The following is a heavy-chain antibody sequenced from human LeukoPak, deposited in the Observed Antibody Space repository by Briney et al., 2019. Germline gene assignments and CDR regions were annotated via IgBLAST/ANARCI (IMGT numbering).Heavy chain of an antibody. D-gene: IGHD6-19*01. CDR3: ARDPSIAVADWFDP. V-gene: IGHV4-4*07. CDR1: AGSISSYY. Sequence: SETLSLTCTVSAGSISSYYWSWIRQPAGKGLEWIGRIYTSGSTNYNPSLKSRVTMSIDTSKNQFSLKLSSVTAADTAVYYCARDPSIAVADWFDPWGQGTLVTVSS. J-gene: IGHJ5*02. CDR2: IYTSGST.